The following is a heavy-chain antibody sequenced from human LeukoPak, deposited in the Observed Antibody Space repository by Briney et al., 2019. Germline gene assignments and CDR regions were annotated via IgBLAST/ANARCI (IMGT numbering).Heavy chain of an antibody. CDR3: AGSGWYQASMDV. D-gene: IGHD6-19*01. V-gene: IGHV4-59*01. J-gene: IGHJ6*03. Sequence: SVTLSLTCTVSVGSISSYYWSWIRQPPGKGLEGIRYIYYSGRTNFNPSIKSPVTLSVDTSKNQYSLKLSSVTAADTAVYYCAGSGWYQASMDVWGKGTTVTVSS. CDR2: IYYSGRT. CDR1: VGSISSYY.